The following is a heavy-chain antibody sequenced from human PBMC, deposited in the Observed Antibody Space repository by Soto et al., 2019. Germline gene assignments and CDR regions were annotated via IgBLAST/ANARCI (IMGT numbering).Heavy chain of an antibody. CDR3: ARLPPRVSSGRLRRWEDSDS. CDR2: VYPAGTA. V-gene: IGHV4-39*01. D-gene: IGHD3-10*01. CDR1: GASISSGGHY. J-gene: IGHJ4*02. Sequence: QLQLLESGPGPVQPSETLSLTCTISGASISSGGHYWGWIRQPAGKGLEWLGKVYPAGTAKYTPSRKRRVTMSADQSKNQFSITVTSMTASDTAFYYCARLPPRVSSGRLRRWEDSDSWGQGLLVTVSS.